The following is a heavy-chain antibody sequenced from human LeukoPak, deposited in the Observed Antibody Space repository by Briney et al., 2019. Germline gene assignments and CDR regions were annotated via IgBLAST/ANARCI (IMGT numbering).Heavy chain of an antibody. D-gene: IGHD2-21*01. CDR1: GGSISSGDYY. J-gene: IGHJ6*02. CDR2: IYYSGST. V-gene: IGHV4-30-4*01. Sequence: PQTLSLTCTVSGGSISSGDYYWSWIRQPPGKGLEWIGYIYYSGSTYYNPSLKSRVTISVDTSKNQFSLKLSSVTAADTAVYYCARDWAGGGDYYYYGMDVWGQGTTVTVSS. CDR3: ARDWAGGGDYYYYGMDV.